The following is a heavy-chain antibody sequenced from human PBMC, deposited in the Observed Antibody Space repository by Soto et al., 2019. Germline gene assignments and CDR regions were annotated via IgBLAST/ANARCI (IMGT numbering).Heavy chain of an antibody. D-gene: IGHD4-17*01. Sequence: ASVKVSCKVSGYTLTELSMHWVRQAPGKGLEWMGGFDPEDGETIYAQKFQGRVTMTEDTSTDTAYMELSSLRSEDTAVYYCATDNPRYGDYYYYGMGVWGQGTTVTVSS. V-gene: IGHV1-24*01. J-gene: IGHJ6*02. CDR2: FDPEDGET. CDR3: ATDNPRYGDYYYYGMGV. CDR1: GYTLTELS.